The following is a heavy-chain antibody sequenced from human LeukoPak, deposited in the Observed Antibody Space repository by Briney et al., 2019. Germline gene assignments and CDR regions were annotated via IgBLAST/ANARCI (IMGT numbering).Heavy chain of an antibody. J-gene: IGHJ4*02. CDR3: ARLTGYSSSWYGGDY. Sequence: GGSLRLSCAASGFTFIDYDMHWVRQAPGKGLEWVAVISYDGSNKYYADSVKGRFTISRDNSKNTLYLQMNSLRAEDTAVYYCARLTGYSSSWYGGDYWGQGTLVTVSS. V-gene: IGHV3-30*01. D-gene: IGHD6-13*01. CDR2: ISYDGSNK. CDR1: GFTFIDYD.